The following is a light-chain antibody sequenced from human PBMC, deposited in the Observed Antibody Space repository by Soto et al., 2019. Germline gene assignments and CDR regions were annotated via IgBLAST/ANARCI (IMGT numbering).Light chain of an antibody. Sequence: EIVLTQSPATLSLSPGERATLSCRASQSVSRYLAWYQQKPGQAPRLLIYDASNRATGIPARFSGSGSGTDFTLTISSLEPEDFAVYYCQQRSNWPTFGQATKLEIK. V-gene: IGKV3-11*01. CDR1: QSVSRY. CDR2: DAS. CDR3: QQRSNWPT. J-gene: IGKJ2*01.